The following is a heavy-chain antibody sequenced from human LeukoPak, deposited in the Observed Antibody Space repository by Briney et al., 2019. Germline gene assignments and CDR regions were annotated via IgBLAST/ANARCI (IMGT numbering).Heavy chain of an antibody. D-gene: IGHD3-10*01. V-gene: IGHV3-30*02. Sequence: EGSLRLSCAASGFTFSSYGMHWVRQAPGKGLEWVAFIRYDGSNKYYADSVKGRFTISRDNSKNTLYLQMNSLRAEDTAVYYCARAPGVENWFDPWGQGTLVTVSS. J-gene: IGHJ5*02. CDR3: ARAPGVENWFDP. CDR1: GFTFSSYG. CDR2: IRYDGSNK.